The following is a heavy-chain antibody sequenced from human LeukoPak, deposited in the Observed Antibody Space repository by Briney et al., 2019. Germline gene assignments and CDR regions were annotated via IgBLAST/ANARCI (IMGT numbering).Heavy chain of an antibody. Sequence: GGSLRLSCAASGFTFNNYDMHWVRQAPGKGLEWVAVISYGGTNKCYAESVKGRFTISRDDSKNTLYLQMKSLRAEDTAVYYCASWVVTAFDYWGQGTLVTVSS. CDR3: ASWVVTAFDY. J-gene: IGHJ4*02. D-gene: IGHD2-21*02. CDR2: ISYGGTNK. CDR1: GFTFNNYD. V-gene: IGHV3-30*03.